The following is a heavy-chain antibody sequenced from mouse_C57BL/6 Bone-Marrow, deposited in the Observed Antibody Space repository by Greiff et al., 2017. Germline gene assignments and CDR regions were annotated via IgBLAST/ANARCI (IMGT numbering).Heavy chain of an antibody. D-gene: IGHD4-1*01. CDR1: GYSFTGYY. CDR3: ARYLGDY. CDR2: INPSTGGT. V-gene: IGHV1-42*01. J-gene: IGHJ4*01. Sequence: VQLKQSGPELVKPGASVKISCKASGYSFTGYYMNWVKQSPEKSLEWIGEINPSTGGTTYNQKFKAKATLTVDKSSSTAYMQLKSLTSEDSAVYYCARYLGDYWGQGTSVTVSS.